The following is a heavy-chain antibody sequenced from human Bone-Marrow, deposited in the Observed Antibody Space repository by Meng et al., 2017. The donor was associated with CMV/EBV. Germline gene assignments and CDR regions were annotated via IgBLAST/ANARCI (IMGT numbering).Heavy chain of an antibody. V-gene: IGHV3-30*04. D-gene: IGHD5-12*01. CDR1: GFTFSSYA. J-gene: IGHJ3*02. CDR2: ISYDGSNK. CDR3: ARGGRIVATMEGAFDI. Sequence: GGSLRLSCAASGFTFSSYAMHWVRQAPGKGLEWVAVISYDGSNKYYADAVKGRFTISRDNSKNTLYLQMNSLRAEDPAVDFCARGGRIVATMEGAFDIWGQGTMVTVSS.